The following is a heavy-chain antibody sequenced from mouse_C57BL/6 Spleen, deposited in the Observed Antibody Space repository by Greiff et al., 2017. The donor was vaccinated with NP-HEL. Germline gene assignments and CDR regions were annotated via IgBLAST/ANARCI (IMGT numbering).Heavy chain of an antibody. J-gene: IGHJ2*01. CDR1: GYTFTDYY. D-gene: IGHD2-4*01. V-gene: IGHV1-76*01. Sequence: QVQLQQSGAELVRPGASVKLSCKASGYTFTDYYINWVKQRPGQGLEWIARIYPGSGNTYYNEKFKGKATLTAEKSSSTAYMQLSSLTSEDSAVDFCARPLDYDGYFDYWGQGTTLTVSS. CDR2: IYPGSGNT. CDR3: ARPLDYDGYFDY.